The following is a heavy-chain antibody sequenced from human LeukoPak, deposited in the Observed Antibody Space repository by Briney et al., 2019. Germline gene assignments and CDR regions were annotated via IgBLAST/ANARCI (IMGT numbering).Heavy chain of an antibody. CDR1: GFTFSDYG. CDR3: SRDMGGYQLLKNFDL. V-gene: IGHV3-30*02. J-gene: IGHJ4*02. D-gene: IGHD2-2*01. CDR2: IQYDGGST. Sequence: PGGSLRLSCAASGFTFSDYGMHWVRQAPGKGPEWVAYIQYDGGSTSYADSVKGRFTISRDNSKNTLSLQMNSLRTEDTAVYYCSRDMGGYQLLKNFDLWGQGTLVTVSS.